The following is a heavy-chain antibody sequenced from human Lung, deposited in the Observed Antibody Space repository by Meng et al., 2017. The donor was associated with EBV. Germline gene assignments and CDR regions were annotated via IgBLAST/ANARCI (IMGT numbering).Heavy chain of an antibody. D-gene: IGHD2-15*01. CDR3: AREWCSGGSCYPDY. CDR2: IYYSGST. CDR1: GGSISSGDYY. Sequence: QWHRQRLGPGLVKPSQTLSLTCTVSGGSISSGDYYWSWIRQPPGKGPEWIGYIYYSGSTYYNPSLKSRVTISVDTSKNQFSLKLSSVTAADTAVYYCAREWCSGGSCYPDYWGQGTLVTVSS. V-gene: IGHV4-30-4*01. J-gene: IGHJ4*02.